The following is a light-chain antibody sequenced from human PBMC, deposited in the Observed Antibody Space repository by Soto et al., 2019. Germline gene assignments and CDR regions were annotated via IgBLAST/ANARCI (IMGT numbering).Light chain of an antibody. CDR2: GAS. Sequence: ETVLTLSSGTVSLSPVQRETLSCRASHSVSTGSLAWYQHKPGQAPSPLLYGASSRATGIPDRFSGSGSGTDFTLTISRLQPEDFAVYYCQQYGSSPFTFGGGTKVDI. CDR3: QQYGSSPFT. J-gene: IGKJ4*01. V-gene: IGKV3-20*01. CDR1: HSVSTGS.